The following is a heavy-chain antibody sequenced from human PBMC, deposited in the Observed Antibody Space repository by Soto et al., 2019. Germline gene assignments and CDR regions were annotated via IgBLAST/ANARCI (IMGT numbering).Heavy chain of an antibody. Sequence: GGSLRLSCAASGFTFSSYEMNWVRRAPGKGLEWVSYISSSGSTIYYADSVKGRFTISRDNAKNSLYLQMNSLRAEDTAVYYCARDSITIFGVVISMDVWGQGTTVTVSS. D-gene: IGHD3-3*01. J-gene: IGHJ6*02. CDR1: GFTFSSYE. CDR2: ISSSGSTI. CDR3: ARDSITIFGVVISMDV. V-gene: IGHV3-48*03.